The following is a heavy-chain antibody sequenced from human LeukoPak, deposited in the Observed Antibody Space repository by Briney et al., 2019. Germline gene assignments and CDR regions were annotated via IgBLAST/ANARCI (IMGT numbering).Heavy chain of an antibody. Sequence: SGPTLVNPTQTLTLTCTFSGFSLSTSGVGVGWIRQPPGKALEWLALIYWDDDKRYSPSLKSRLTITKDTSKNQVVLTMTNMDPVDTATYYCARNPPYSGYGKRPFDYRGQGTLVTVSS. CDR1: GFSLSTSGVG. D-gene: IGHD5-12*01. CDR2: IYWDDDK. CDR3: ARNPPYSGYGKRPFDY. V-gene: IGHV2-5*02. J-gene: IGHJ4*02.